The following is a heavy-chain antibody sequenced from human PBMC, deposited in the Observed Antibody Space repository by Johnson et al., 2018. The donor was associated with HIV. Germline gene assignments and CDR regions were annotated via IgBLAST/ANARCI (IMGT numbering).Heavy chain of an antibody. CDR1: GFTFSNAW. V-gene: IGHV3-15*01. CDR3: WIIGTTRHDAFDI. J-gene: IGHJ3*02. D-gene: IGHD1-7*01. CDR2: IKSKTDGGTT. Sequence: VQLVESGGGVVQPGRSLRLSCAASGFTFSNAWMRWVRQAPGKGLDWVGRIKSKTDGGTTDYAAPVKGRFTISRDDSENTLYLQMNSLKTEDTAVYYCWIIGTTRHDAFDIWCRGTMVTVSS.